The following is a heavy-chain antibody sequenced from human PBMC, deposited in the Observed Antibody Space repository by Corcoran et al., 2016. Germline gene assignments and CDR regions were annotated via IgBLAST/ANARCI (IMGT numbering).Heavy chain of an antibody. Sequence: QVQLVQSGAEVKKPGSSVKVSCKASGGTFSSYAISWVRQAPGHGLEWMGGIIPIFGTANYAQQFQGRVTITADESTSTAYMELSSLRSEETAVEYCGRDRSSVDYDSSGYYVVFDYLGQGTLVTVSS. CDR1: GGTFSSYA. V-gene: IGHV1-69*01. J-gene: IGHJ4*02. D-gene: IGHD3-22*01. CDR2: IIPIFGTA. CDR3: GRDRSSVDYDSSGYYVVFDY.